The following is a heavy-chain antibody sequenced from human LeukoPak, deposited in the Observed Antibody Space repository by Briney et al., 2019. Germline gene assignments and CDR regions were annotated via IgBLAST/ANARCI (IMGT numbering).Heavy chain of an antibody. V-gene: IGHV4-34*01. Sequence: SETLSLTCAASSGSFSDYSWAWIRQPPGKGLEWIADIDHLGSTKYNPSLAKYNPSLKSRVTVSVDTSKRQFSLKMNSVTAADSAIYYCAKVGQWLDWRRGTLVTVSS. CDR2: IDHLGSTKYNPSLA. J-gene: IGHJ4*02. CDR1: SGSFSDYS. CDR3: AKVGQWLD. D-gene: IGHD6-19*01.